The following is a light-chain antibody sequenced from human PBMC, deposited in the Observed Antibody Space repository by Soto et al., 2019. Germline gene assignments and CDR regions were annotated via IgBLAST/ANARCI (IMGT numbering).Light chain of an antibody. V-gene: IGKV3-20*01. J-gene: IGKJ4*01. CDR1: QSVSSTY. Sequence: EIVLTQSPGTLSLSPGERAALSCRASQSVSSTYLAWYQQKPGQAPRLLIYGASSRATGIPDRFSGSGSGTDFTLTISRLEPEDFAVYYCQQNGSSQTFGGGTNVDIK. CDR2: GAS. CDR3: QQNGSSQT.